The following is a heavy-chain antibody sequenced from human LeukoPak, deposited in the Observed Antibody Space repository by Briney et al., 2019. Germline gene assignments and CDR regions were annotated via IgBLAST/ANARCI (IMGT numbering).Heavy chain of an antibody. J-gene: IGHJ6*04. Sequence: GGSLRLSCAASGFTFSSYSMNWVRQAPGRGLEWVSSISGSSSYIYYADSVKGRFTISRDNAKNSLYLQMNSLRAEDTAVYYCVTDEIYYGMDVWGKGTTVTVSS. V-gene: IGHV3-21*01. CDR1: GFTFSSYS. D-gene: IGHD5-24*01. CDR2: ISGSSSYI. CDR3: VTDEIYYGMDV.